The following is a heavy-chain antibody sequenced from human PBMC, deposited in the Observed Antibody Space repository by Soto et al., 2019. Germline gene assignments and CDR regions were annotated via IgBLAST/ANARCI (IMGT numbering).Heavy chain of an antibody. D-gene: IGHD3-10*01. Sequence: GGSLRLSCAASGFSFSDFYMSWIRQAPGKGLEWVSYISFSATSIYYADSVKGRFTISRDNAKNSLYLQMNSLRVEDSAVYYCARDTYGSGSYYPHHWGQGTQVTVSS. CDR3: ARDTYGSGSYYPHH. J-gene: IGHJ5*02. CDR1: GFSFSDFY. CDR2: ISFSATSI. V-gene: IGHV3-11*04.